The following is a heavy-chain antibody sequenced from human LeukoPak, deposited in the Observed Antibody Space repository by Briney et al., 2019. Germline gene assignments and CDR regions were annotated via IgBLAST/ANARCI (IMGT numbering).Heavy chain of an antibody. J-gene: IGHJ3*02. CDR3: ASSTYYYDSSTSDAFDI. D-gene: IGHD3-22*01. CDR2: ISYDGSNK. V-gene: IGHV3-30*03. Sequence: GGSLRLPCAASGFTFSSYGMHWVRQAPGKGLEWVAVISYDGSNKYYADSVKGRFTISRDNSKNTLYLQMNSLRAEDTAVYYCASSTYYYDSSTSDAFDIWGQGTMVTVSS. CDR1: GFTFSSYG.